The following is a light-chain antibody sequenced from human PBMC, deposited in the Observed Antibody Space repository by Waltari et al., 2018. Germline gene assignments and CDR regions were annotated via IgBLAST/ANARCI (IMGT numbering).Light chain of an antibody. CDR2: DVT. CDR3: CSYAGNFTLI. V-gene: IGLV2-11*01. J-gene: IGLJ2*01. Sequence: WYQHQPGKAPKRLIHDVTKRPSGVPDRFSGSRSGNTASLSISGLQADDEGDYYCCSYAGNFTLIFGGGTKLTVL.